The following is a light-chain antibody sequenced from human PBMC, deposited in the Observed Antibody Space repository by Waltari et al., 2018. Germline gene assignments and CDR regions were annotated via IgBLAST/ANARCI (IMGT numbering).Light chain of an antibody. CDR3: QQYYSRRT. CDR1: QSLLSYSNDKNY. Sequence: DIVMTQSPDSLAVSLGERATINCRSSQSLLSYSNDKNYVAWYQQKPGQPPKLLIYWASTRHSGVPDRFSGSGSATDFTLTISSLQAEDVAVYYCQQYYSRRTFGQGTRVEIK. CDR2: WAS. V-gene: IGKV4-1*01. J-gene: IGKJ1*01.